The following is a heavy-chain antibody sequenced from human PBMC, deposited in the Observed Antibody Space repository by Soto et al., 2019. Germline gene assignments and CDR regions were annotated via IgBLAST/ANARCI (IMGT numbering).Heavy chain of an antibody. Sequence: QVQLVESGGGVVQPGRSLRLSCAASGFIFSSYGMHWVRQAPGKGLEWVAVISYEGSHTYYADSVKGRFTITRDNYKNTLYLQMNSVRPEDKAVYYCAKEVHCGGGSCSWSEGFDYWGQGTLLTVSS. CDR1: GFIFSSYG. V-gene: IGHV3-30*18. D-gene: IGHD2-15*01. CDR3: AKEVHCGGGSCSWSEGFDY. J-gene: IGHJ4*02. CDR2: ISYEGSHT.